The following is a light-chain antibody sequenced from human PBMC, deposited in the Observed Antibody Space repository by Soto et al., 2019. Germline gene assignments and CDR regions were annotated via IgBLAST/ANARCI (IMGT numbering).Light chain of an antibody. V-gene: IGLV4-69*01. CDR2: INSDGRH. Sequence: QSVLTQSPSASASLGASVKLTCTLSSGHSNYAIAWHQQQPEKGPRFLMKINSDGRHSNGDGIPDRFSGSTSGAERYLTISSLQSEDEADYYCQTWGTGIRVFGGGTKVTVL. J-gene: IGLJ3*02. CDR3: QTWGTGIRV. CDR1: SGHSNYA.